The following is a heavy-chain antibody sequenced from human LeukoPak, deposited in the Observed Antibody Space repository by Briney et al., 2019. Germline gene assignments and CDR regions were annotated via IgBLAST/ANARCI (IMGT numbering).Heavy chain of an antibody. D-gene: IGHD2-21*01. CDR3: ARALVPIGY. Sequence: SETLSLTCAVYGGSFSGYYWSWIRQPPGKGLEWIGEINHSGSTNYNPSLKSRVTISVDTSKNQFSLKLSSVTAADTAVYYCARALVPIGYWGQGTLVTVSS. V-gene: IGHV4-34*01. CDR2: INHSGST. J-gene: IGHJ4*02. CDR1: GGSFSGYY.